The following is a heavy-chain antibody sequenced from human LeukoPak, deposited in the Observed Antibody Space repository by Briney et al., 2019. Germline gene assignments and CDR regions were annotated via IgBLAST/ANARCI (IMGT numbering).Heavy chain of an antibody. CDR3: ARDQDGSGWYRVYAFDI. CDR1: GASINSYY. J-gene: IGHJ3*02. D-gene: IGHD6-19*01. Sequence: SETLSLTCSVSGASINSYYWNWIRQSPEKGLEWLGNIHYRGTTNYNPSLKSRVTLSLDSSKSQFALKVTSVTAADTAVYYCARDQDGSGWYRVYAFDIWGQGTMVTVSS. CDR2: IHYRGTT. V-gene: IGHV4-59*13.